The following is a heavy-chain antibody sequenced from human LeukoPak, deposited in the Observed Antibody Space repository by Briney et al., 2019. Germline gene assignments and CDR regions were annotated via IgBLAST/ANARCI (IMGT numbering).Heavy chain of an antibody. CDR1: GGSISPYY. Sequence: PSETLSLTCTVSGGSISPYYWSWIRQPPGKGLEWIGYIYYSGSTNYNPSLKSRVTISVDTSKNQFSLKLSSVTAADTAVYYCARQGIAVAGIDYWGQGTLVTVSS. CDR2: IYYSGST. D-gene: IGHD6-19*01. J-gene: IGHJ4*02. CDR3: ARQGIAVAGIDY. V-gene: IGHV4-59*08.